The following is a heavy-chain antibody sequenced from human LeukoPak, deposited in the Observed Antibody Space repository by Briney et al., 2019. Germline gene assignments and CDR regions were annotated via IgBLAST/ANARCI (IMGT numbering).Heavy chain of an antibody. CDR2: IYSGGST. Sequence: QSGGSLRLSCAASGFTVSSNYMSWVRQAPGKGLEWVSIIYSGGSTFYADSVKGRFTISRDNSKNTLYLQMNSLRAEDTAVYYCAREFRSGYNSRWFDYWGQGTLVTVSS. J-gene: IGHJ5*01. CDR1: GFTVSSNY. V-gene: IGHV3-53*01. CDR3: AREFRSGYNSRWFDY. D-gene: IGHD6-19*01.